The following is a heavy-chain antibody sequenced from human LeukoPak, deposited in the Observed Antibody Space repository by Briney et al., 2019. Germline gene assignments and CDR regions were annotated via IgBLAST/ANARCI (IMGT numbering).Heavy chain of an antibody. J-gene: IGHJ3*02. CDR3: AIVPYGYYGLSYAFDI. V-gene: IGHV3-23*01. CDR1: GYSFSSYS. D-gene: IGHD4-17*01. CDR2: ISDSSGST. Sequence: GGSLRLSCAASGYSFSSYSMSGVRRAPGKGLEGVSAISDSSGSTYYAASVKGRFTISRDNSKNTLYLQMNSVRAEDTAVYYCAIVPYGYYGLSYAFDIWGQGTMVTVSS.